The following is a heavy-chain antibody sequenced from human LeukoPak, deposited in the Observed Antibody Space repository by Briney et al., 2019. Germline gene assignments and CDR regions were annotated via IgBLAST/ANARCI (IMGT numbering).Heavy chain of an antibody. J-gene: IGHJ6*03. CDR2: MSYSGST. V-gene: IGHV4-39*01. Sequence: SETLSLTCTVSGGSISSSSYYWGWIRQPPGKGLEWIGSMSYSGSTYYNPSLKSRVTIAVDTSKTQFSLRLSSVTAADTAVYYCARFYTTSQYGSGYMDVWGKGTTVTVSS. CDR1: GGSISSSSYY. D-gene: IGHD3-10*01. CDR3: ARFYTTSQYGSGYMDV.